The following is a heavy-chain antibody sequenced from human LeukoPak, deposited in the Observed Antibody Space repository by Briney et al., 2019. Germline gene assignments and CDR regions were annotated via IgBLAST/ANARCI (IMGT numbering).Heavy chain of an antibody. V-gene: IGHV1-69*13. CDR3: ARGVNGGNAAY. Sequence: AASVKVSCKASGGTFSSYAISWVRQAPGQGLEWMGEIIPIFGTANYAQKFQGRVTITADESTSTAYMELSSLRSEDTAVYYCARGVNGGNAAYWGQGTLVTVSS. J-gene: IGHJ4*02. CDR2: IIPIFGTA. D-gene: IGHD4-23*01. CDR1: GGTFSSYA.